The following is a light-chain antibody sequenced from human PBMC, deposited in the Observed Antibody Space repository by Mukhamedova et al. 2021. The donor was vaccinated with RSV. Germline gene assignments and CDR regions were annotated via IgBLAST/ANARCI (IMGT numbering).Light chain of an antibody. CDR2: DVS. Sequence: ITISCTGTSSDVGGYNYVSWYQQHPGKAPKLMIYDVSNRPSGVSNRFSGSKSGNTASLTISGLQAEDEADYYCSSYTSSSSPVF. V-gene: IGLV2-14*03. J-gene: IGLJ3*02. CDR1: SSDVGGYNY. CDR3: SSYTSSSSPV.